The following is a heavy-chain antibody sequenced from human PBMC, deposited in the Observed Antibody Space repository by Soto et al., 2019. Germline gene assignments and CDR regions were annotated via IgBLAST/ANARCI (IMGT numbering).Heavy chain of an antibody. J-gene: IGHJ4*02. CDR2: IYYSGST. Sequence: PSETLSLTCTVCGGSISSSSYYWGWIRQPPGKGLEWIGSIYYSGSTYYNPSLQSRVTMSVDTSMNQFSLELISVTAADTAVYYCARRSGGSIDYWGQGTLVTVSS. D-gene: IGHD2-15*01. CDR1: GGSISSSSYY. V-gene: IGHV4-39*01. CDR3: ARRSGGSIDY.